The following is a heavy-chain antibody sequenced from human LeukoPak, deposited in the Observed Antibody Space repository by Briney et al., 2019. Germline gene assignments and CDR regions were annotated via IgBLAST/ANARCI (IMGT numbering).Heavy chain of an antibody. V-gene: IGHV1-69*10. CDR1: GGTFSSYA. CDR2: IIPILGIA. Sequence: SVKVSCKASGGTFSSYAISWVRQAPGQGLEWMGWIIPILGIANYAQKFQGRVTITADKSTSTAYMELSSLRSEDTAVYYCARDHGYCSSTSCYPWGQGTLVTVSS. D-gene: IGHD2-2*01. CDR3: ARDHGYCSSTSCYP. J-gene: IGHJ5*02.